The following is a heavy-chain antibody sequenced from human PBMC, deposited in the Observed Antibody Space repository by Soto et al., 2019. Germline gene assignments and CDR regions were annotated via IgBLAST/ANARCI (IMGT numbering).Heavy chain of an antibody. V-gene: IGHV3-64*01. J-gene: IGHJ6*02. CDR2: ISSNGGST. Sequence: EVQLVESGGGLVQPGGSLRLSCAASGFTFSSYAMHWVRQAPGKGLEYVSAISSNGGSTYYANSVKGRFTISRDNSMNTLYLQMGSLRAEDMAVYYCARAIWETYGMDVWGQGTTVTVSS. CDR1: GFTFSSYA. D-gene: IGHD3-9*01. CDR3: ARAIWETYGMDV.